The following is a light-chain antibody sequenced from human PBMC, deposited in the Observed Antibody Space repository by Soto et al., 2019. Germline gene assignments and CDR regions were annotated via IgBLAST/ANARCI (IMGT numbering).Light chain of an antibody. Sequence: EIVMTQSPATLSVSPGERATLSCRASQSVSSRLAWYQQKRGQAPRLVLYDASTRATGIPARFGGSGSGTEFNLTISSLQSEDVAIYYCRHYNNWPPETFGQGTRVESK. CDR3: RHYNNWPPET. CDR2: DAS. CDR1: QSVSSR. V-gene: IGKV3-15*01. J-gene: IGKJ1*01.